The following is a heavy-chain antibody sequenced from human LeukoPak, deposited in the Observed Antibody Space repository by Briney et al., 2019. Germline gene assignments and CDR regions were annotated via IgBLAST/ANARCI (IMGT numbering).Heavy chain of an antibody. Sequence: PGGSLRLSCAASGFTFSSYGMHWVRQAPGKGLEWVAVISYDGSNKYYADSVKGRFTISRDNSKNTLYLQMNSPRAEDTAVYYCAKPFPRDSGYDVDYWGQGTLVTVSS. J-gene: IGHJ4*02. CDR2: ISYDGSNK. CDR1: GFTFSSYG. V-gene: IGHV3-30*18. CDR3: AKPFPRDSGYDVDY. D-gene: IGHD5-12*01.